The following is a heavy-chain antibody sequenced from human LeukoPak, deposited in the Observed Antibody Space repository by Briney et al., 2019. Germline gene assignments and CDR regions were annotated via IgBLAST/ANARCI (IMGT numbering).Heavy chain of an antibody. D-gene: IGHD3-10*01. V-gene: IGHV3-23*01. CDR3: AKGTLYYGSGSYPRY. Sequence: GGSLRPSCAASGFTFSIYAMTWVRQAPGKGLEWVSAISDSGGSTYYADSVKGRFTVSRDNSKNTLYLQMNSLRAEDTAVYYCAKGTLYYGSGSYPRYWGQGTLVTVSS. J-gene: IGHJ4*02. CDR1: GFTFSIYA. CDR2: ISDSGGST.